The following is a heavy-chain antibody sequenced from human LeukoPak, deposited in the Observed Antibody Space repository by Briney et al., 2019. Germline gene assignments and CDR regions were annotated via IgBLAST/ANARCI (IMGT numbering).Heavy chain of an antibody. CDR1: GFTVSSNY. D-gene: IGHD1-26*01. CDR2: IYSGGST. Sequence: GGSLRLSCAASGFTVSSNYMSWVRQAPGKGLEWVSVIYSGGSTYYADSVKGRFTISRDNSKNTLYLQMNSLRAEDTAVYYCASGTIVGARGADNWGQGTLVTVSS. CDR3: ASGTIVGARGADN. J-gene: IGHJ4*02. V-gene: IGHV3-53*01.